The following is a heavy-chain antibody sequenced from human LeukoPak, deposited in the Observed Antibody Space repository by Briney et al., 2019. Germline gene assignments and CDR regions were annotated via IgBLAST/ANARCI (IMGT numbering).Heavy chain of an antibody. V-gene: IGHV4-38-2*02. Sequence: SETLSLTCAVSVYSISSCCYWGWIRQPPGKGLKWIGSIYHSGSTHYNVSLKSRVTMSLDTSKNQFSLKLSSVTAEDTAVYYCARDRRGNDEFDYWGQGILVTVSS. CDR3: ARDRRGNDEFDY. J-gene: IGHJ4*02. D-gene: IGHD5-12*01. CDR1: VYSISSCCY. CDR2: IYHSGST.